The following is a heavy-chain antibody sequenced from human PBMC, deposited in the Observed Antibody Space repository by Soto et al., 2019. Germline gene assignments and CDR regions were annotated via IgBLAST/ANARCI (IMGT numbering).Heavy chain of an antibody. CDR1: GGSISSYY. CDR2: IYYSGST. V-gene: IGHV4-59*08. D-gene: IGHD6-13*01. Sequence: SETLSLTCTVSGGSISSYYWSWIRQPPGKGLEWIGYIYYSGSTNYNPSLKCRVTISVDTSKNQFSLKLSSVTAADTAVYYCARGSTGYSSSWYRYWGQGTLVTVS. CDR3: ARGSTGYSSSWYRY. J-gene: IGHJ4*02.